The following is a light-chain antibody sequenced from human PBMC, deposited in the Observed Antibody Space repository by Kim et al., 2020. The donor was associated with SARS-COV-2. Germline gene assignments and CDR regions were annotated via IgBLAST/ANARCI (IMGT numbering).Light chain of an antibody. V-gene: IGKV4-1*01. CDR3: QQYYSTPRWT. Sequence: TINCKSSQSLLYSSNNKNYLAWYQQKPGQPPNLLIYWASTRESGVPDRFSGSGSGTDFTLTISSLQAEDVAVYYCQQYYSTPRWTFGQGTKVDIK. CDR1: QSLLYSSNNKNY. J-gene: IGKJ1*01. CDR2: WAS.